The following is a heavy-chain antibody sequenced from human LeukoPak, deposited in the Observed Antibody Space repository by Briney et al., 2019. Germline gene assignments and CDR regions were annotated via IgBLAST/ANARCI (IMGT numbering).Heavy chain of an antibody. CDR3: AKVGIGHFDY. Sequence: GASVKVSCKASGYTFTGYYMHWVRQAPGEGLEWMGWINPDSGGTKYAQKFQGRVTVTRDTSISTAYMELSRLRSDDTAVYYCAKVGIGHFDYWGQGTLITVSS. D-gene: IGHD7-27*01. J-gene: IGHJ4*02. CDR1: GYTFTGYY. CDR2: INPDSGGT. V-gene: IGHV1-2*02.